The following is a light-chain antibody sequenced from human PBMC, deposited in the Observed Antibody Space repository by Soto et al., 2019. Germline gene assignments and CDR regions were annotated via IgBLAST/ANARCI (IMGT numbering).Light chain of an antibody. CDR2: EDN. V-gene: IGLV3-25*03. CDR1: ALPKQF. J-gene: IGLJ2*01. CDR3: QSADSSGTYVV. Sequence: SYELTQPPSVSVSPGQTATITCSGDALPKQFANWYQQKPGQAQGLVVFEDNKRPSGIPERISGSSSGTTVTLTISGAQAEDEADYYCQSADSSGTYVVFRGGTKLTVL.